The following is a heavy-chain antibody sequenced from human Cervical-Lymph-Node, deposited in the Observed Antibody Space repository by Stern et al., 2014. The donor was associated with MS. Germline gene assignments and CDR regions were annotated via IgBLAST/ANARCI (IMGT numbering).Heavy chain of an antibody. Sequence: QVQLGQSGGGVVQHGRSLRLSCAASGFSFSRYAMHWVRQAPGKGMEWEGLSASDRSHPSYADSGPARFTIARDNFKNPLYLQINSLRAEDTAVYYCASAYSSSHYYFDYWGQGTLVTVSS. V-gene: IGHV3-33*01. CDR3: ASAYSSSHYYFDY. CDR1: GFSFSRYA. D-gene: IGHD6-13*01. J-gene: IGHJ4*02. CDR2: SASDRSHP.